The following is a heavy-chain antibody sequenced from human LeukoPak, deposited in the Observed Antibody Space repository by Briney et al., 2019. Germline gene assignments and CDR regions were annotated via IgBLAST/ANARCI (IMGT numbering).Heavy chain of an antibody. J-gene: IGHJ4*02. Sequence: GGSLRLSCAASGFTFSSYAMSWVRQAPGKGLEWVSAISGSGGSTYYADSMKGRFTISRDNSKNTLYLQMNSLRAEDTAVYYCAKPHIAAGVYYFDYWDQGTLVTVSS. CDR2: ISGSGGST. V-gene: IGHV3-23*01. CDR3: AKPHIAAGVYYFDY. D-gene: IGHD6-13*01. CDR1: GFTFSSYA.